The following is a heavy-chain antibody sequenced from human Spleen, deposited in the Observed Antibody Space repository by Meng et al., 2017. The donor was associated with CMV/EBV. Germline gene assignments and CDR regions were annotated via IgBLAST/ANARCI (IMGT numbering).Heavy chain of an antibody. CDR3: ARAACRAYDY. V-gene: IGHV1-2*02. J-gene: IGHJ4*02. D-gene: IGHD6-25*01. CDR2: IKPSSGGT. CDR1: GYTFTGFL. Sequence: KVSCKASGYTFTGFLVHWVRQAPGQGLEWMGWIKPSSGGTTYAQKFQGTVTMTRDTSISTAYMELSGLTSDDTAVYYCARAACRAYDYWGQGSLVTVSS.